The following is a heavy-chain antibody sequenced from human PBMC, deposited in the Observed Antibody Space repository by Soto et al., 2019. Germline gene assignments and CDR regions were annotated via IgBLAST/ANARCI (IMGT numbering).Heavy chain of an antibody. CDR3: ARGGYSNTWFHFDY. V-gene: IGHV3-66*01. Sequence: GXSLKISCAASGFTVSSNYMSWVRQAPGKGLEWVSVIYTGGSTYYADSVKGRFTFSRDNSKNTLYLQLNSLRVEDTAVYYCARGGYSNTWFHFDYWGQGTLVTVSS. CDR1: GFTVSSNY. J-gene: IGHJ4*02. D-gene: IGHD6-13*01. CDR2: IYTGGST.